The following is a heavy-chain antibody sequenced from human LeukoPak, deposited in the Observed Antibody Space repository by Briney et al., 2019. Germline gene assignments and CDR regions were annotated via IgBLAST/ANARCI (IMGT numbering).Heavy chain of an antibody. CDR1: GFTFSTYG. D-gene: IGHD2-15*01. CDR2: ISSTSSTI. Sequence: GGSLRLSCAASGFTFSTYGMNWVRQAPGKGLEWVSFISSTSSTIYYADSVKGRFTISRDNAKNSLYLQMNSLRAEDTAVYYCARDIVVVVTTDYYFDYWGQGTLVTVSS. CDR3: ARDIVVVVTTDYYFDY. V-gene: IGHV3-48*01. J-gene: IGHJ4*02.